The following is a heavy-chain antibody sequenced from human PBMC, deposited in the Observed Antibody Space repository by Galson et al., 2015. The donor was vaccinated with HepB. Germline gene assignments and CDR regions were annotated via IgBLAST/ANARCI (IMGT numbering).Heavy chain of an antibody. CDR2: IYYNGNT. J-gene: IGHJ3*02. D-gene: IGHD3-10*01. CDR1: GGSISNSRYY. V-gene: IGHV4-39*01. Sequence: ETLFLTCTVSGGSISNSRYYWGWIRQPPGKGLEWIGHIYYNGNTYYNPSLKSRVTISVDTSKNQFSLKLSSVTAADTTVYYCARASPDSGNYGLPDAFDIWGQGTMVTVSS. CDR3: ARASPDSGNYGLPDAFDI.